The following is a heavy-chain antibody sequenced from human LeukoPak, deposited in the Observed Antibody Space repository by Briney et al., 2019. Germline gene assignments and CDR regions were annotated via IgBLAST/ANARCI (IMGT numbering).Heavy chain of an antibody. Sequence: GGSLRLSCAASGFTFSSYSMNWVRQAPGKGLEWVSYVSSSSSTIYYADSVKGRFTISRDNAKNSLYLQMNSLRAEDTAVYYCASSRGGLWSGYSWGQGTLVTVSS. V-gene: IGHV3-48*04. CDR2: VSSSSSTI. J-gene: IGHJ5*02. D-gene: IGHD3-3*01. CDR3: ASSRGGLWSGYS. CDR1: GFTFSSYS.